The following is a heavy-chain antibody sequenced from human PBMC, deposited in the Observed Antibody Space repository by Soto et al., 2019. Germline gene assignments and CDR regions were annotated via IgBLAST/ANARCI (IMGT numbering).Heavy chain of an antibody. V-gene: IGHV1-8*01. CDR2: MNPNSGNT. J-gene: IGHJ5*02. CDR1: GYTFTSYD. CDR3: ARERRSYGGGDCSSGWFDP. Sequence: QVQLVQSGAEVKKPGASVKVSCKASGYTFTSYDINWVRQATGQGLEWMGWMNPNSGNTGYAQKFQGRVTMTRNTSISTAYMELSSLRSEDTAVYYCARERRSYGGGDCSSGWFDPWGQGTLVTVSS. D-gene: IGHD2-21*02.